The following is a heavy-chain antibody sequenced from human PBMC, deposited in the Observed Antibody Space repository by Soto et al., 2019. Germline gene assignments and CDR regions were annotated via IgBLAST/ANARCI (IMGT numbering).Heavy chain of an antibody. V-gene: IGHV1-18*01. Sequence: ASVKVSCKASGYTFTNYGISWVRQAPGQGLEWMGWISGYNGNTIYAQNLQGRVTMTTDTPTNTAYMELRSLRSDDTAVYYCARGVGSGSYYNQYNWFDSWGQGTLVTVSS. D-gene: IGHD3-10*01. CDR1: GYTFTNYG. J-gene: IGHJ5*01. CDR2: ISGYNGNT. CDR3: ARGVGSGSYYNQYNWFDS.